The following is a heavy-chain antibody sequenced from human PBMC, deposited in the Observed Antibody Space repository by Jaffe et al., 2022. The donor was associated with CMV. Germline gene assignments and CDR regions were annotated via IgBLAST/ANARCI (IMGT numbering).Heavy chain of an antibody. V-gene: IGHV1-69*09. J-gene: IGHJ3*02. Sequence: QVQLVQSGAEVKKPGSSVKVSCKASGGTFSSYAISWVRQAPGQGLEWMGRIIPILGIANYAQKFQGRVTITADKSTSTAYMELSSLRSEDTAVYYCARGTHIVVVTADLAGAFDIWGQGTMVTVSS. CDR3: ARGTHIVVVTADLAGAFDI. D-gene: IGHD2-21*02. CDR2: IIPILGIA. CDR1: GGTFSSYA.